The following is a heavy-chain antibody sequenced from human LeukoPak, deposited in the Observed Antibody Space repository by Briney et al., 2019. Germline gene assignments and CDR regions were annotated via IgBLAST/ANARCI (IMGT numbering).Heavy chain of an antibody. CDR3: ARESVERQQYAFDI. V-gene: IGHV4-39*07. CDR2: VSYSGST. D-gene: IGHD1-1*01. J-gene: IGHJ3*02. CDR1: GGSISTDSYY. Sequence: PSETLSLTCTVSGGSISTDSYYWGWIRQPPGKGLEWIGSVSYSGSTYYNPSLKSRATISVDTSKNQFSLKLSSVTAADTAVYYCARESVERQQYAFDIWGQGTMVTVSS.